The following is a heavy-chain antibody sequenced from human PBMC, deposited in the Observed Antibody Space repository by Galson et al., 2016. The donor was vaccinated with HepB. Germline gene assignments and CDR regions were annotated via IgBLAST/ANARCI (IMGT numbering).Heavy chain of an antibody. CDR1: GYTLTELS. J-gene: IGHJ4*02. CDR3: ATTYTTGLERLYDFNS. CDR2: FDPEAGEI. Sequence: SVKVSCKVSGYTLTELSIHWVRQAPGKGLEWMGGFDPEAGEIVYALKFQGRVTMTEDTSTDTAYMRLSNLRSEDTALYYCATTYTTGLERLYDFNSWGQGTLVSVSS. D-gene: IGHD1-1*01. V-gene: IGHV1-24*01.